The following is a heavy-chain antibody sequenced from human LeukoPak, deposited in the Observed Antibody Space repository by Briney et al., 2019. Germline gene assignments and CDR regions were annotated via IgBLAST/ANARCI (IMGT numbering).Heavy chain of an antibody. CDR1: GYTFTSYY. CDR3: ATVTSQLGFDY. Sequence: GASVKVSCKASGYTFTSYYMHWVRQAPGQGLEWMGIINPSGGSTSYAQKLQGRVTMTRDTSTSTVYMELSSLRSEDTAVYYCATVTSQLGFDYWGQGTLVTVSS. J-gene: IGHJ4*02. CDR2: INPSGGST. D-gene: IGHD6-13*01. V-gene: IGHV1-46*03.